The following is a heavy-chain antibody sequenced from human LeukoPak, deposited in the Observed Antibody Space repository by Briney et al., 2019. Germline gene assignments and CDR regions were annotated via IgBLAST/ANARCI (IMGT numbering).Heavy chain of an antibody. J-gene: IGHJ6*03. V-gene: IGHV3-23*01. Sequence: PGGSLRLSCAASGFTFSSYAMSWVRQAPGKGLEWVSAISGSGGSTYYADSVKGRFTIPRDNSKNTLYLQMNSLTAEDTAVYYCAKMRGQYYHSYYMDAWGKGTTVTVSS. CDR2: ISGSGGST. CDR3: AKMRGQYYHSYYMDA. CDR1: GFTFSSYA.